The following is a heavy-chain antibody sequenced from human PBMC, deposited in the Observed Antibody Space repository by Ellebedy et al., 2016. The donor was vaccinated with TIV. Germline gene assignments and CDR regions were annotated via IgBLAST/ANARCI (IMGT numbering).Heavy chain of an antibody. CDR2: IYYSGST. J-gene: IGHJ4*02. CDR1: GGSISSYY. V-gene: IGHV4-59*01. CDR3: ARVRSSGWLVFDY. D-gene: IGHD6-19*01. Sequence: MPGGSLRLSCTVSGGSISSYYWSWIRQPPGKGLEWIGYIYYSGSTNYNPSLKSRVTISVDTSKNQFSLKLSSVTAAATAVYYCARVRSSGWLVFDYWGQGTLVTVSS.